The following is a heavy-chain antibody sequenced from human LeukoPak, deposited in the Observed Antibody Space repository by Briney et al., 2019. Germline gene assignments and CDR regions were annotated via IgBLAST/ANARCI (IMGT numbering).Heavy chain of an antibody. CDR1: GFTFSGHW. CDR2: IRNDGGET. D-gene: IGHD3-10*01. V-gene: IGHV3-74*01. CDR3: SRVRVSFDY. J-gene: IGHJ4*02. Sequence: GGSLRLSCVASGFTFSGHWMHWVRQAPGKGLEWVSRIRNDGGETNYADSVKGRFTISRDNAKNTLFLQMNSLRAEDTAVYYCSRVRVSFDYWGQGTLVTVAS.